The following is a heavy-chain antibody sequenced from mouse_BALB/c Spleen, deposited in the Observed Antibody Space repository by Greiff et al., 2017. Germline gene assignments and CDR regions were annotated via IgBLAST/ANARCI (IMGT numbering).Heavy chain of an antibody. J-gene: IGHJ4*01. CDR3: ARGYDGYAMDY. Sequence: VLLQQSGPELVKPGASVRISCKASGYTFTSYYIHWVKQRPGQGLEWIGWIYPGNVNTKYNEKFKGKATLTADKSSSTAYMQLSSLTSEDSAVYFCARGYDGYAMDYWGQGTSVTVSS. V-gene: IGHV1S56*01. CDR1: GYTFTSYY. CDR2: IYPGNVNT. D-gene: IGHD2-14*01.